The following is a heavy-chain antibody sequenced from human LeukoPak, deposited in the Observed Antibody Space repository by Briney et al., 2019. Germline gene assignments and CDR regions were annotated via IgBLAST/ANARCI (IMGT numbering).Heavy chain of an antibody. J-gene: IGHJ4*02. CDR1: GGSISSSDW. Sequence: SETLSLTCAVSGGSISSSDWWSWVRQPPGKGLEWLGQIYYSGSTNYNPSLKSRVTISVDKSKSQFSLKLSSVTAADTAVYYCARVSGSYFDYWGQGTLVTVSS. V-gene: IGHV4-4*02. CDR3: ARVSGSYFDY. CDR2: IYYSGST. D-gene: IGHD1-26*01.